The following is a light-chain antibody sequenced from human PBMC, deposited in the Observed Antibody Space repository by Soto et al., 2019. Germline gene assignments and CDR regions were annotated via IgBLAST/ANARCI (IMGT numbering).Light chain of an antibody. J-gene: IGKJ4*01. Sequence: DIQMTQSPSTLSASVGDRVTITCRASQSISNWLAWYQQKPGKAPKLLIDRASSLESGVPSRFSGSGSGTEFTLTISSLQPDDFATYYCQQYNSYSPRLTFGGGPKVETK. CDR1: QSISNW. CDR2: RAS. V-gene: IGKV1-5*03. CDR3: QQYNSYSPRLT.